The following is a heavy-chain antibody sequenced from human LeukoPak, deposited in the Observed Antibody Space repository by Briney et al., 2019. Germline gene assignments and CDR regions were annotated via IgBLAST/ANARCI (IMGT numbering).Heavy chain of an antibody. V-gene: IGHV3-21*03. Sequence: GGSLRLSCAASGFAFSSYSINWVRQAPGKGLEWVSSISSSSSYIYYADSVRGRFTIPRDNAKNSLYLQMNSLRAEDTAVYYCARRGDYYERGYYFDYWGQGTLVTVSS. CDR1: GFAFSSYS. CDR2: ISSSSSYI. D-gene: IGHD3-22*01. CDR3: ARRGDYYERGYYFDY. J-gene: IGHJ4*02.